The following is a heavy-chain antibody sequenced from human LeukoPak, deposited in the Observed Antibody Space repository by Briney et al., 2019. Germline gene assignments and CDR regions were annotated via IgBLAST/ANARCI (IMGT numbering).Heavy chain of an antibody. CDR2: ISYDGSTK. J-gene: IGHJ1*01. V-gene: IGHV3-30*18. D-gene: IGHD6-13*01. CDR1: GFTFSSHG. Sequence: GGSLRLSCAASGFTFSSHGMQWVRQAPGKGLEWVAVISYDGSTKYYADSVKGRFTISRDNSKSTLYLQMNSLKAEDTAVYYCAKESGSRSYGAYFPHWGQGTLVTVSS. CDR3: AKESGSRSYGAYFPH.